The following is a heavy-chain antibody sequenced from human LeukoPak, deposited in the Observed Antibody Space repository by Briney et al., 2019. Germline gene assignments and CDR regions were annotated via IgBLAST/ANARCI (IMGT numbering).Heavy chain of an antibody. D-gene: IGHD1-7*01. CDR1: GYSLTELS. V-gene: IGHV1-24*01. CDR2: FDPEDGET. CDR3: AFKYNWNYPWFDP. Sequence: ASVKVSCKVFGYSLTELSMHWVRQAPGKGLEWMGGFDPEDGETMYTQKFQGRVTMTEDTSTDTAYMELSSLRSEDTAVYYCAFKYNWNYPWFDPWGQGTLVTVSS. J-gene: IGHJ5*02.